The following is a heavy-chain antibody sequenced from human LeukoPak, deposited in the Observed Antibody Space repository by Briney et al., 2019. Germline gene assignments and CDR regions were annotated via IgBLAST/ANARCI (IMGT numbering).Heavy chain of an antibody. CDR3: ARDRLGLYYFDY. J-gene: IGHJ4*02. CDR2: ISYDGSNK. CDR1: GFTFSSYA. V-gene: IGHV3-30-3*01. Sequence: GGSLRLSCAASGFTFSSYAMHWVRQAPGKGLEWVAVISYDGSNKYYADSVKDRFTISRDNSKNTLFLQVNSLRAGDTAVYYCARDRLGLYYFDYWGQGTLVTVSS. D-gene: IGHD6-6*01.